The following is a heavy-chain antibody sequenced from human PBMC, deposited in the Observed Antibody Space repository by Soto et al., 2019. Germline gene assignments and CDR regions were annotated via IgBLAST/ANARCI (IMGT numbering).Heavy chain of an antibody. V-gene: IGHV3-33*01. CDR1: GFTFSSYG. CDR2: IWYDGSNK. J-gene: IGHJ4*02. CDR3: ARVNYDSSDGGLDY. Sequence: GGSLRLSCAASGFTFSSYGMHWVRQAPGKGLEWVAVIWYDGSNKYYADSVKGRFTISRDNSKNTLYLQMNSLRAEDTAVYYCARVNYDSSDGGLDYWGQGTLVTVSS. D-gene: IGHD3-22*01.